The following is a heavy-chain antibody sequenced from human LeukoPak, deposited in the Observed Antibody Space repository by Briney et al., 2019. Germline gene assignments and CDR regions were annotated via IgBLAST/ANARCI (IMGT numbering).Heavy chain of an antibody. CDR3: ARDINQYSSSWYFSFYYGMDV. V-gene: IGHV7-4-1*02. J-gene: IGHJ6*02. Sequence: ASLTVSCKASGDTFTSYAMNWVRQAPGQGLEWMARINTNTGNPTYAQGFTGRFVFSLDTSVSTAYLQISSLKAEDTAVYYCARDINQYSSSWYFSFYYGMDVWGQGTTVTVSS. D-gene: IGHD6-13*01. CDR2: INTNTGNP. CDR1: GDTFTSYA.